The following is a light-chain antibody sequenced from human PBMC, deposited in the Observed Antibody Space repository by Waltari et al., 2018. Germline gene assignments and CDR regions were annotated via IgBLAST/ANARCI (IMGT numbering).Light chain of an antibody. CDR3: MQGIHVPFT. CDR2: EVS. Sequence: DIVMTQSPLSLSVTPGQPVSISCKSSQSLLHSNGKASLFWYLQKPGQSPQLLIYEVSSRLSGLPDRFRGSESGTDFTLKISRVEAEDVGVYYCMQGIHVPFTFGPGTKVDIK. V-gene: IGKV2-29*02. CDR1: QSLLHSNGKAS. J-gene: IGKJ3*01.